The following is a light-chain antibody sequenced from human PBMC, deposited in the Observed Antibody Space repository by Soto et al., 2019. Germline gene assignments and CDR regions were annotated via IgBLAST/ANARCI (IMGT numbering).Light chain of an antibody. CDR2: GAS. CDR1: QSVSSSY. Sequence: EIVLTQSPGTLSLSPGERATLSCRASQSVSSSYLAWYQQKPGQAPRLLIYGASSRATGIPDRFSGIGSATDFTLTISRLEPEDFAVYYCQQYDSWPLTFGGGTKVEIK. CDR3: QQYDSWPLT. V-gene: IGKV3-20*01. J-gene: IGKJ4*01.